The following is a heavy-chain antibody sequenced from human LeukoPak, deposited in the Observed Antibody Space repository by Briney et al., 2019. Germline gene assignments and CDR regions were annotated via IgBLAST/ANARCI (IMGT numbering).Heavy chain of an antibody. CDR2: ISSYGGST. CDR3: RAGKDYDRSGYSNYYNYGMDV. V-gene: IGHV3-64D*06. D-gene: IGHD3-22*01. Sequence: GGSLRLSCSVSGFTFSNYAMHWVRQAPGKGLEYVSGISSYGGSTYYADSVKGRFTISRDNSKNTLYLQMNSLRTEDTAVYYCRAGKDYDRSGYSNYYNYGMDVWGQGTTVTVSS. J-gene: IGHJ6*02. CDR1: GFTFSNYA.